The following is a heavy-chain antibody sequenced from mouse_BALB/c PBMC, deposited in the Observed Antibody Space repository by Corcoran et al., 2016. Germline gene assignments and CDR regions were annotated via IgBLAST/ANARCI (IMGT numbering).Heavy chain of an antibody. CDR2: VNPYNGGT. J-gene: IGHJ2*01. CDR1: GYTFTDYY. CDR3: AREGLTTVVARFDY. D-gene: IGHD1-1*01. Sequence: EVQLQQSGPELVKPGASVKMSCKASGYTFTDYYMDWVKQSHGESFEWIGRVNPYNGGTSYNQKFKGKATLTVDKSSSTAYMELNSLTSEDSAVYDCAREGLTTVVARFDYWGQGTTLTVSS. V-gene: IGHV1-19*01.